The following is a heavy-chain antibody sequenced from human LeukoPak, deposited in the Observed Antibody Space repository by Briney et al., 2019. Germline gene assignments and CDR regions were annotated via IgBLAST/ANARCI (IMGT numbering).Heavy chain of an antibody. CDR3: GGSLIGRPSSGNTFDL. Sequence: GESLKISCKGSGYVFTKFWIGWERQMPGKGLEWMGIIYPGDSDVRYSPSFRGQVTISADKSVSTAYLQWSSLKASDTAMYYCGGSLIGRPSSGNTFDLWGRGTLVTVSS. D-gene: IGHD1-1*01. CDR1: GYVFTKFW. CDR2: IYPGDSDV. V-gene: IGHV5-51*01. J-gene: IGHJ2*01.